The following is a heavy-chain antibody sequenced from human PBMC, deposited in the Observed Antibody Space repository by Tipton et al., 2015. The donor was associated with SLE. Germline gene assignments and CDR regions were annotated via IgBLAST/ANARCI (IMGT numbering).Heavy chain of an antibody. J-gene: IGHJ5*01. CDR2: IYHSGTT. Sequence: TLSLTCTVSGASISGYYCSWIRQSPGKGLEWIGFIYHSGTTNYNPSLKNRVSISIDTSKNQFSLKLNSLTAADTAVCYCARRPRITFRTYDSWGRGTLVTVSS. D-gene: IGHD1-14*01. V-gene: IGHV4-59*01. CDR1: GASISGYY. CDR3: ARRPRITFRTYDS.